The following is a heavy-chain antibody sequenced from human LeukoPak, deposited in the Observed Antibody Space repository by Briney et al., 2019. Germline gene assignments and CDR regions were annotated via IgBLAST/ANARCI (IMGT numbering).Heavy chain of an antibody. J-gene: IGHJ4*02. CDR1: GFTFSSYG. D-gene: IGHD3-3*01. CDR2: IRYDGSNK. CDR3: AKWGYPVLPRSGYAEGPTDY. V-gene: IGHV3-30*02. Sequence: GGSLRLSCAASGFTFSSYGMHWVRQAPGKGLEWVAFIRYDGSNKYYADSVKGRFTISRDNSKNTLYLQMNSLRAEDTAVYYCAKWGYPVLPRSGYAEGPTDYWGQGTLVTVSS.